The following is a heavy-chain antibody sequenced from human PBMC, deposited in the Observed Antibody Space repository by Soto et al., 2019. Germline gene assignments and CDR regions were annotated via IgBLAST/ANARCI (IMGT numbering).Heavy chain of an antibody. CDR1: GGSISSGGYS. J-gene: IGHJ3*02. CDR3: AASITMIVVVSGAFDI. Sequence: SETLSLTCAVSGGSISSGGYSWSWIRQPPGKGLEWIGYIYHSGSTYYNPSLKSRVTISVDRSKNQFSLKLSSVTAADTVVYYCAASITMIVVVSGAFDIWGQGTMVTVSS. D-gene: IGHD3-22*01. V-gene: IGHV4-30-2*01. CDR2: IYHSGST.